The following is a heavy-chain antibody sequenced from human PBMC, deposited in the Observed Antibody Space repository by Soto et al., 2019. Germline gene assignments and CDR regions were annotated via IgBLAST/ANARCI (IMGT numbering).Heavy chain of an antibody. V-gene: IGHV3-64D*06. D-gene: IGHD2-2*01. CDR1: GFTFSNYA. Sequence: PXVSLRLSCSASGFTFSNYAMHWVRQAPGKGLEYVSAITSNGGSTYYADSVKGRFTISRDNSKNTLYLQMSSLRVEDTAVYYCVKVSRWCSSTSCYNWFDPWGQGTLVTVSS. CDR2: ITSNGGST. CDR3: VKVSRWCSSTSCYNWFDP. J-gene: IGHJ5*02.